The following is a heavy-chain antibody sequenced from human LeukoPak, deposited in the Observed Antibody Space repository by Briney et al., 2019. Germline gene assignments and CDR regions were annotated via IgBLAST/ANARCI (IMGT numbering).Heavy chain of an antibody. J-gene: IGHJ1*01. CDR1: GFTFSSYS. Sequence: EGSLRLSCAASGFTFSSYSMNWVRQAPGKGLEWVSYISSSSSTIYYADSVKGRFTISRDNAKNSLYLQMNSLRAEDTAVYYCARSVAWGEKYFQHWGQGTLVTVSS. D-gene: IGHD3-16*01. CDR3: ARSVAWGEKYFQH. CDR2: ISSSSSTI. V-gene: IGHV3-48*04.